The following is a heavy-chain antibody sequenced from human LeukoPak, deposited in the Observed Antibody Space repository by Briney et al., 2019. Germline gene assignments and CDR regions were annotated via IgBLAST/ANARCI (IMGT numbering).Heavy chain of an antibody. CDR2: TYFKSRWFY. CDR1: GDSVSRNSAT. J-gene: IGHJ3*02. CDR3: ATAGTTDEGIGDAFDI. V-gene: IGHV6-1*01. Sequence: SQTLSLTCAVSGDSVSRNSATWNWIRQSPSRGLEWLGRTYFKSRWFYDYAVSVRSRITINPDTSKNQFSLQLNSVTPEDTAVYYCATAGTTDEGIGDAFDIWGQGTMVTVSS. D-gene: IGHD1-1*01.